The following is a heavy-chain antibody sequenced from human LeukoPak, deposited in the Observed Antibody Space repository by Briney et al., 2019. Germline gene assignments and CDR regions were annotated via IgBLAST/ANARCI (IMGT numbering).Heavy chain of an antibody. V-gene: IGHV4-34*01. CDR3: AREVGATSTNSDY. Sequence: PSETLSLTCAVYGGSFSGYYWSWIRQPPGKGLEWIGEINHSGSTNYNPSLKRRVTISVDTSKNQFSLKLSSVTAADTAVYYCAREVGATSTNSDYWGQGTLVTVSS. CDR2: INHSGST. D-gene: IGHD1-26*01. CDR1: GGSFSGYY. J-gene: IGHJ4*02.